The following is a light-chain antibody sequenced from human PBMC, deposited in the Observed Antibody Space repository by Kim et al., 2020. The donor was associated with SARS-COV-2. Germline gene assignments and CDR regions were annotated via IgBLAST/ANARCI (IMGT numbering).Light chain of an antibody. Sequence: APGKTAMSTCGGNNIGSKSVHWYQQKPGQAPVLVIYYDSDRPSGIPERFSGSNSGNTATLTISRVEAGDEADYYCQVWDSSSDHRVFGGGTQLTVL. CDR1: NIGSKS. CDR2: YDS. V-gene: IGLV3-21*04. J-gene: IGLJ3*02. CDR3: QVWDSSSDHRV.